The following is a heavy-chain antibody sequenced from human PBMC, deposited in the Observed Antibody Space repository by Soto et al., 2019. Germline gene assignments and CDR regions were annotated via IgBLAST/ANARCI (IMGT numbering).Heavy chain of an antibody. D-gene: IGHD6-13*01. CDR3: AAGGSWARLDN. CDR1: GGILHNYA. V-gene: IGHV1-69*01. J-gene: IGHJ4*02. CDR2: IITAFGPA. Sequence: QVQLVQSGAEVKKPGSSLKVSCTASGGILHNYALSWLRQAPGQGLERMGGIITAFGPAIYAQKFQGRVSITADEYTQTAHMDLSSMRSEDTAVYYCAAGGSWARLDNWGQGTLVTVSS.